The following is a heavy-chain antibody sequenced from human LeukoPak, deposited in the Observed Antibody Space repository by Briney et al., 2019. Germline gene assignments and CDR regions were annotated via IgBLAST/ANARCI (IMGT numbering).Heavy chain of an antibody. J-gene: IGHJ4*02. CDR2: ISGSGGST. CDR3: TSVVVAATIDY. CDR1: GFTFSSSA. V-gene: IGHV3-23*01. Sequence: GGSLRLSCAASGFTFSSSAMSWVRQAPGEGLEWVSSISGSGGSTYYADSVKGRFTISRDNSNNTLYLQMNSLRAEDTAVYYCTSVVVAATIDYWGQGTLVTVSS. D-gene: IGHD2-15*01.